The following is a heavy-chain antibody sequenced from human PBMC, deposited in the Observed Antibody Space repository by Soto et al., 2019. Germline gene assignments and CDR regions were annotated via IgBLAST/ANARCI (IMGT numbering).Heavy chain of an antibody. CDR1: GFTFSSYA. CDR3: AKDCGGSGSYSAGPFGY. Sequence: EVQLLESGGGLVQPGGSLRLSCAASGFTFSSYAMSWVRQAPGKGLEWVSAISGSGGSTYYADSVKGRFTISRDNSKNTLYLQMNSLRADDTAVYYCAKDCGGSGSYSAGPFGYWGQGTLVTVSS. J-gene: IGHJ4*02. D-gene: IGHD3-10*01. V-gene: IGHV3-23*01. CDR2: ISGSGGST.